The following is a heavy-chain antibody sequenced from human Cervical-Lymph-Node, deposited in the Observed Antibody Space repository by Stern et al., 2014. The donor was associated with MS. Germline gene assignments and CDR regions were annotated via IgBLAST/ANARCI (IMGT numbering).Heavy chain of an antibody. CDR1: GILFSGAS. CDR2: IRSKSNAYTA. V-gene: IGHV3-73*01. D-gene: IGHD3-10*01. J-gene: IGHJ4*02. Sequence: EVQLVQSGGGLVQPGGYLKLSCAASGILFSGASMHWVRQPSGKGLEWIGRIRSKSNAYTATYTASVKGRFTISRDDSKSTAYLQLNSLKTEDTAVYYCVSDGSGWRNWGQGTLVTVSS. CDR3: VSDGSGWRN.